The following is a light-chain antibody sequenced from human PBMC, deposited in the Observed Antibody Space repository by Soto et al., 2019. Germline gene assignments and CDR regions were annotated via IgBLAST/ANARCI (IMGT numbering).Light chain of an antibody. Sequence: EIVVTQSPATPSVSPGERATLSYRASQSISTELAWYQQKPGQPPRLLIYSSSTRATGVPATFTGSGSGSEFTLTISGLQSDDFAVYYCQQGHNWPLTFGQGTRLEI. J-gene: IGKJ2*01. CDR1: QSISTE. V-gene: IGKV3-15*01. CDR3: QQGHNWPLT. CDR2: SSS.